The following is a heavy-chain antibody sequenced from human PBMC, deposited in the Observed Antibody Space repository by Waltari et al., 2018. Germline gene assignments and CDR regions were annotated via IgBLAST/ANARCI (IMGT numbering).Heavy chain of an antibody. CDR3: ARLRGYCSSTSCYRGAFDI. CDR2: INSDGSST. CDR1: GFTLSSSW. V-gene: IGHV3-74*01. D-gene: IGHD2-2*01. J-gene: IGHJ3*02. Sequence: EVQLVESGGGLVQPGGSLSLSCAASGFTLSSSWMHWVRQAPGKGLVWVSRINSDGSSTSYADSVKGRFTISRDNAKNTLYLQMNSLRAEDTAVYYCARLRGYCSSTSCYRGAFDIWGQGTMVTVSS.